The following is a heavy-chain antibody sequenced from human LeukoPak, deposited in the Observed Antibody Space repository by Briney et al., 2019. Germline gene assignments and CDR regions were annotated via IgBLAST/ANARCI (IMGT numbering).Heavy chain of an antibody. Sequence: SETLSLTCTVSGGSISSHYWSWIRQPPGKGLEWIGYIYYSGSTNYNPSLKSRVTISVDTSKNQFSLKLSSVTAADTAVYYYASGQDWYSGSYYYFDYWGQGTLVTVSS. D-gene: IGHD1-26*01. CDR3: ASGQDWYSGSYYYFDY. J-gene: IGHJ4*02. CDR1: GGSISSHY. CDR2: IYYSGST. V-gene: IGHV4-59*11.